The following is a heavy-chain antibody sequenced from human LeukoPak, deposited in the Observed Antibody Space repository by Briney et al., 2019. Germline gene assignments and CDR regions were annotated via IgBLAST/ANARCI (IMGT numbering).Heavy chain of an antibody. D-gene: IGHD2-15*01. Sequence: SETLSLTCTVSGGSISGDYWSWIRQPPGKGLECIGYIYYSGSTYYNPSLKSRVTISVDTSKNQFSLKLSSVTAADTAVYYCARDIVVVVAATGYNWFDPWGQGTLVTVSS. V-gene: IGHV4-59*12. CDR1: GGSISGDY. CDR2: IYYSGST. CDR3: ARDIVVVVAATGYNWFDP. J-gene: IGHJ5*02.